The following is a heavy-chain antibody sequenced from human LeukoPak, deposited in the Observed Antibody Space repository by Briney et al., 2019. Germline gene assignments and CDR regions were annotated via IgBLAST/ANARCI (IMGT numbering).Heavy chain of an antibody. CDR1: GYIFTSYS. Sequence: ASVKVSCKASGYIFTSYSISWVRQAPGQGLEWMGWISAYNGDTNYVQKLQGRVTMPTDTSTSTAYMELKSLRSDDTAVYYCAREEGAPIAAANIWGLGTKVTVSS. CDR3: AREEGAPIAAANI. V-gene: IGHV1-18*01. CDR2: ISAYNGDT. D-gene: IGHD6-13*01. J-gene: IGHJ3*02.